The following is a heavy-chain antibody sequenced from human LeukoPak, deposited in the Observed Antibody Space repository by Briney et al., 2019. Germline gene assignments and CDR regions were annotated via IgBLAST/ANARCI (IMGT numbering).Heavy chain of an antibody. J-gene: IGHJ4*02. Sequence: GGSLRLSCTAPGFAFSNYGINWVRRAPSKGLEWVSGITGSGTTTYYADSLKGRVTISRDSSKNTLFLQMNRLRPEDAAVYYCAKAPVTTCRGAYCYPFDYWGQGTLVTVSS. V-gene: IGHV3-23*01. CDR1: GFAFSNYG. CDR3: AKAPVTTCRGAYCYPFDY. D-gene: IGHD2-21*01. CDR2: ITGSGTTT.